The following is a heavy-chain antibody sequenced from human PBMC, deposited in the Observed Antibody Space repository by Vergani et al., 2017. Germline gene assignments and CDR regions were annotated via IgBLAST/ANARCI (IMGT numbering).Heavy chain of an antibody. CDR3: ARVLRARGDYYFDY. Sequence: QVQLQESGPGLVKPSETLSLNCTVSGGSISSYYWSWIRQPPGKGLEWIGYIYYSGSTNYNPSLKSRVTISVDTSKNQFSLKLSSVTAADTAVYYCARVLRARGDYYFDYWGQGTLVTVSS. CDR2: IYYSGST. CDR1: GGSISSYY. J-gene: IGHJ4*02. D-gene: IGHD2-21*02. V-gene: IGHV4-59*01.